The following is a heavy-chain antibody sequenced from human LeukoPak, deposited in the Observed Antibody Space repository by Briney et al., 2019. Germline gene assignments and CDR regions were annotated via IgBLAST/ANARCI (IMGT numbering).Heavy chain of an antibody. J-gene: IGHJ3*02. CDR1: GFTFSRND. V-gene: IGHV3-13*01. CDR3: AKDQEGAFDI. CDR2: IGATYDE. Sequence: GGSLRLSCAASGFTFSRNDMHWVRQGIGKGLEWVSTIGATYDEHYLVSVKGRFTISRDNADNSVYLQMPSLRPDDTAVYYCAKDQEGAFDIRGQGTMVTLSS.